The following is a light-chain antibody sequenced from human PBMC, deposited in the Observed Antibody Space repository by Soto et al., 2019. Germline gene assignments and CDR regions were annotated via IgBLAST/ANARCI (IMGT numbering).Light chain of an antibody. Sequence: QSALTQPRSVSGSPGQSVTISCTGTSSAVGGYNYVSWYQQHPGKAPKLMIYDVSKRPSGVPDRFSGSKSGNTASLTISGLQAEYEADYYCCSYAGSYTLVFGGGTKVTVL. J-gene: IGLJ2*01. CDR2: DVS. CDR3: CSYAGSYTLV. CDR1: SSAVGGYNY. V-gene: IGLV2-11*01.